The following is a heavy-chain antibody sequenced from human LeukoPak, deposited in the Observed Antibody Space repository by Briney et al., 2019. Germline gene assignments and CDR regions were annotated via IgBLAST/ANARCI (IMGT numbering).Heavy chain of an antibody. V-gene: IGHV3-21*01. Sequence: GGSLRLSCAASGFTFSSYSMNWVRQAPGKGLEWVSSISSSSYIYYADSVKGRFTISRDNAKNSLYLQMNSLRAEDTAVYYCARLYSSSWYDYWGQGTLVTVSS. D-gene: IGHD6-13*01. CDR2: ISSSSYI. CDR3: ARLYSSSWYDY. CDR1: GFTFSSYS. J-gene: IGHJ4*02.